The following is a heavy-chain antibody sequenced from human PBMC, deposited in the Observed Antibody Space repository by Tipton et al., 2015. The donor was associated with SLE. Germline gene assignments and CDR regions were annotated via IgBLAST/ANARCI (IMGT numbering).Heavy chain of an antibody. CDR2: ISSNGGST. D-gene: IGHD6-6*01. CDR1: GFTFGDYA. J-gene: IGHJ4*02. Sequence: GSLRLSCIDSGFTFGDYAMHWVRQAPGKGLEYVSAISSNGGSTYYANSVKGRFTISRDNSKNTLYLQMGSLRAEDMAVYYCARAVGSSSPGYFDYWGQGTLVTVSS. V-gene: IGHV3-64*01. CDR3: ARAVGSSSPGYFDY.